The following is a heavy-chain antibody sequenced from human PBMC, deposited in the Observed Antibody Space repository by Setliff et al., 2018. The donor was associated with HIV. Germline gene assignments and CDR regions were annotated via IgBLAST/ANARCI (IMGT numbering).Heavy chain of an antibody. CDR3: ARVPGVVVVVAANWYFDL. CDR2: IYYSGST. D-gene: IGHD2-15*01. J-gene: IGHJ2*01. Sequence: SETLSLTCTVSGGSISSGGYYWSWIRQHPGKGLEWIGYIYYSGSTYYNPSLKSRVTITVDTSNNQFSLKLSSVTAADTAVYYCARVPGVVVVVAANWYFDLWGRGTLVTVSS. V-gene: IGHV4-31*03. CDR1: GGSISSGGYY.